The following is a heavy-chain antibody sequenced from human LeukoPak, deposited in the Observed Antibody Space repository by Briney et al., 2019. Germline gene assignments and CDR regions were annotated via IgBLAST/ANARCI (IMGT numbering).Heavy chain of an antibody. V-gene: IGHV3-23*01. D-gene: IGHD3-10*01. J-gene: IGHJ4*02. CDR3: AKDYYGSGSYYRPRDY. CDR2: ISGSGGST. CDR1: GFTFSSYA. Sequence: GGSLRLSCAASGFTFSSYAMSWVRQAPGKGLEWVSAISGSGGSTYYADSVKGRFTISRDNSKNTLYLQMNSLRAEDTAVYYCAKDYYGSGSYYRPRDYWGQGTLVTVSS.